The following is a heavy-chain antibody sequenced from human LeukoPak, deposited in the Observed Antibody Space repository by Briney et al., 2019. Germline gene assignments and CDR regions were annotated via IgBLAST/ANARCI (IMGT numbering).Heavy chain of an antibody. CDR2: IYYSGST. CDR3: ARLDTAMVMYAFDI. J-gene: IGHJ3*02. V-gene: IGHV4-31*11. D-gene: IGHD5-18*01. CDR1: GGSFSGYY. Sequence: SETLSLTCAVYGGSFSGYYWSWIRQHPGKGLEWIGYIYYSGSTYYNPSLKSRVTISVDTSKNQFSLKLSSATAADTAVYYCARLDTAMVMYAFDIWGQGTMVTVSS.